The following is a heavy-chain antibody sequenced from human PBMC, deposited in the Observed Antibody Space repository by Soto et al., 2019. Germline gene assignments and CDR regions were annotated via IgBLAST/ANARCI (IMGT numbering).Heavy chain of an antibody. J-gene: IGHJ4*02. D-gene: IGHD3-9*01. V-gene: IGHV1-8*01. CDR3: ARNYNICDN. CDR1: GYTFTSSD. Sequence: QVQLVQSGAEVKKPGASVKVSCKASGYTFTSSDINWVRQATGQGLEWVGRMNPNSGETEYAQKFQGRVTMTRNTSINTAYMELTSLRSEDTATYYCARNYNICDNWGQGTLVTVSS. CDR2: MNPNSGET.